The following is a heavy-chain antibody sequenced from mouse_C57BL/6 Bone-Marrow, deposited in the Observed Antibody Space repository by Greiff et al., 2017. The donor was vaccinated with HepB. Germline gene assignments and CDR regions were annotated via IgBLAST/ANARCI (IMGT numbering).Heavy chain of an antibody. V-gene: IGHV1-64*01. CDR1: GYTFTSYW. Sequence: VKLQQPGAELVKPGASVKLSCKASGYTFTSYWMHWVKQRPGQGLEWIGMIHPNSGSTNYNEKFKSKATLTVDKSSSRAYMQIRSLTSEDSAVYDWARGTYYDMDDGGKGTSGTGSS. CDR2: IHPNSGST. CDR3: ARGTYYDMDD. J-gene: IGHJ4*01. D-gene: IGHD3-3*01.